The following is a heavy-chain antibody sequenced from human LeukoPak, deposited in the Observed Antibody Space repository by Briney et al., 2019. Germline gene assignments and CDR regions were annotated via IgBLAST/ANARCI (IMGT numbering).Heavy chain of an antibody. CDR2: IYYSGST. Sequence: SETLSLTCTVSGGSIITSSYYWGWIRQPPGKGLEWIGSIYYSGSTYYNPSLESRVTISVDTSKNQFSLKLISVTAADTAVYYCARQEYYYGSGSYHPPYYFDYWGQGTLVTVSS. V-gene: IGHV4-39*01. CDR3: ARQEYYYGSGSYHPPYYFDY. CDR1: GGSIITSSYY. J-gene: IGHJ4*02. D-gene: IGHD3-10*01.